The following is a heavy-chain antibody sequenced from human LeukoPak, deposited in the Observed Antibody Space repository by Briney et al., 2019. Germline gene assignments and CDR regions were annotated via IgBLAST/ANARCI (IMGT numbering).Heavy chain of an antibody. Sequence: PGGSLRLSCAASGFTFSDYYMNWIRQVPGKGLEWISHINNSGTSINYAESVKGRFTISRDNAKNSLYLQMHSLRAEDTAVYYCVRSAVEVTANVLLDYWGQGTLVTVSS. CDR3: VRSAVEVTANVLLDY. D-gene: IGHD2-21*02. CDR2: INNSGTSI. J-gene: IGHJ4*02. V-gene: IGHV3-11*01. CDR1: GFTFSDYY.